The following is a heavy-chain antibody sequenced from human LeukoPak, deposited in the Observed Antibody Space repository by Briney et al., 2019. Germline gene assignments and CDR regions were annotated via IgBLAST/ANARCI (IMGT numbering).Heavy chain of an antibody. CDR3: ARPHTITTVTPSAPIYGMDV. D-gene: IGHD4-11*01. J-gene: IGHJ6*04. CDR2: IWYDGSNK. CDR1: GFTFSSYG. V-gene: IGHV3-33*01. Sequence: GGSLRLSCAASGFTFSSYGMHWVRQAPGKGLEWVAVIWYDGSNKYYADSVKGRFTISRDNSKNTLYLQMNSLRAEDTAVYYCARPHTITTVTPSAPIYGMDVWGKGTTVTVSS.